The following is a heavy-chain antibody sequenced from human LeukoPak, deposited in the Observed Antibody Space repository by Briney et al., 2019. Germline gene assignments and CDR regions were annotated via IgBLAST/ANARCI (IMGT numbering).Heavy chain of an antibody. CDR2: INPNSGGT. D-gene: IGHD3-10*01. CDR3: ARAYGSGSYYNPPFGY. Sequence: ASVKVSCKASGYTFTGYYMHWVRQAPGQGLEWMGWINPNSGGTNYAQKFQGRVTMTRDTSISTAYMELSRLRSDDTAVYYCARAYGSGSYYNPPFGYWGQGTLVTVSS. CDR1: GYTFTGYY. J-gene: IGHJ4*02. V-gene: IGHV1-2*02.